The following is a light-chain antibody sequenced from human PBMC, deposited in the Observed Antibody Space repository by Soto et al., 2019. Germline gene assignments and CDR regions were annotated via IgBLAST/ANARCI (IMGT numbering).Light chain of an antibody. V-gene: IGKV3D-20*02. CDR2: DAS. Sequence: EIVLTQSPGTLSLSPGERATLSCRASRSVSSSYLAWYQQKPGQAPRLLIYDASSRAPGIPPRFSGSGSGTDFTLTITSLEPEDFAVYHCQQRSNWPSITFGQGTRLEI. CDR3: QQRSNWPSIT. J-gene: IGKJ5*01. CDR1: RSVSSSY.